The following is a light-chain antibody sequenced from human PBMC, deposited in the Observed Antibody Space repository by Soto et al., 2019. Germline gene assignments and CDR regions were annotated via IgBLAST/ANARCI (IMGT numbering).Light chain of an antibody. CDR1: QGINRF. V-gene: IGKV1-9*01. CDR3: QQLKSYPIT. J-gene: IGKJ5*01. Sequence: DIQLTQSPSFLSASVGDRVTITCRASQGINRFLAWYQQKPGKAPKLLIYAASTLQSGVPSRFSGSASGTEFTLTISSLQPEDFATYYCQQLKSYPITFGQGTRLEIK. CDR2: AAS.